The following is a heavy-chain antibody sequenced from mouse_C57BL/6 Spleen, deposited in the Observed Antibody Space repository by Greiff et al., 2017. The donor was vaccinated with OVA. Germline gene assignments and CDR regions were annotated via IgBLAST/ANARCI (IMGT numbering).Heavy chain of an antibody. CDR2: INPGSGGT. V-gene: IGHV1-54*01. J-gene: IGHJ4*01. CDR1: GYAFTNYL. D-gene: IGHD1-1*01. CDR3: ARSNYGSSRYYAMDY. Sequence: VQLQQSGAELVRPGTSVKVSCKASGYAFTNYLIEWVKQRPGKGLEWIGVINPGSGGTNYNEKFKGKAILTAKKSSSTAYMQLSSLTSEDSAVYFCARSNYGSSRYYAMDYWGQGTSVTVSS.